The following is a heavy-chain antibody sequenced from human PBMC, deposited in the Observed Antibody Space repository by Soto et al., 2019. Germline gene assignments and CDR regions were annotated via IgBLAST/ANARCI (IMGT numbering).Heavy chain of an antibody. V-gene: IGHV1-18*04. Sequence: GASVKVSCKASGYTFTTYGINWVRQAPGQGLEWMGWVSPYNGNTKYSQKFQGRVTITRDTSASTAYMELSSLRSEDTAVYYCARPYCSGGSCYHSGFDYWGQGTLVTVSS. D-gene: IGHD2-15*01. CDR2: VSPYNGNT. CDR3: ARPYCSGGSCYHSGFDY. CDR1: GYTFTTYG. J-gene: IGHJ4*02.